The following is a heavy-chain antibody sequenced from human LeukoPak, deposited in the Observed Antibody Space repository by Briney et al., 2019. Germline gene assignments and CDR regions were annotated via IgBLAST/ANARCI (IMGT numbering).Heavy chain of an antibody. J-gene: IGHJ4*02. CDR3: AREYTGYDAY. Sequence: PGGSLRLSCAASGFTFSSYWMHWVRQVPGKGLVWVSRISTDGTTTTYADSVKGRFTISRDNAKNTLYLQMSSLRAEDTAVYYCAREYTGYDAYWGQGTLVTVSS. CDR1: GFTFSSYW. V-gene: IGHV3-74*01. D-gene: IGHD5-12*01. CDR2: ISTDGTTT.